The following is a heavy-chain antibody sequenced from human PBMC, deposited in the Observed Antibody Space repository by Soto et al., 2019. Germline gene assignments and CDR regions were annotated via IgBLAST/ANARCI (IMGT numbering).Heavy chain of an antibody. D-gene: IGHD4-17*01. CDR2: VLWSGAA. Sequence: QVQLRESGPGLVKASETLSLTCSGSGVSTSSTDYYWAWIRQPPGKGLEWIGNVLWSGAAYYSPSLAGRVDLSIETSKNQLSMTVLSVTAAGTAIYFCAGVNKDYGDNFDGKPADVRDVWCQGTRVNVSS. V-gene: IGHV4-39*02. J-gene: IGHJ3*01. CDR3: AGVNKDYGDNFDGKPADVRDV. CDR1: GVSTSSTDYY.